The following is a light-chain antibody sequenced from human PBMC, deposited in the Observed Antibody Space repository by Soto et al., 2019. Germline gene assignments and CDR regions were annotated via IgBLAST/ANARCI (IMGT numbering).Light chain of an antibody. V-gene: IGLV1-40*01. J-gene: IGLJ1*01. CDR3: QSYDSSLSGPYV. CDR1: SSNIGAGYD. Sequence: QAVVTQPPSVSGAPGQRVTISCTGSSSNIGAGYDVHWYQQLPGTAPKLLIYGNSNRPSGVPDRFSGSKSGTSASLAITGLQAEDEADYYCQSYDSSLSGPYVFGTRTKLTVL. CDR2: GNS.